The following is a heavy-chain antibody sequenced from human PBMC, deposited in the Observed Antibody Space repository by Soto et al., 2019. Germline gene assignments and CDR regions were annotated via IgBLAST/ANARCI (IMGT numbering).Heavy chain of an antibody. CDR2: IISIFGTA. D-gene: IGHD2-15*01. Sequence: QVQLVQSGAEVKKPGSSVKVSCKASGGTFSSYAITWVRQAPGQGLEWMGGIISIFGTANYAQKFQGRVTITADESTSTAYMELSSLRSEDTAVYYCARCGYNVVVAGAFYHYGMDVWGQGTTVTVSS. J-gene: IGHJ6*02. CDR3: ARCGYNVVVAGAFYHYGMDV. V-gene: IGHV1-69*01. CDR1: GGTFSSYA.